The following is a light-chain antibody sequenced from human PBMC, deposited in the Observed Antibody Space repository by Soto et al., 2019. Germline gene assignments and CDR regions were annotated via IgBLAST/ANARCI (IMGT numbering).Light chain of an antibody. V-gene: IGKV3-20*01. CDR1: QYVNNDY. Sequence: DIVLTQSPGTLSLSPGERATLSCRASQYVNNDYLAWYQQRPGQAPRLLIYGASRRATGIPDRFSGSGSGTDFSLTISGPVAEDFGVFYCQQYGNSPMYTFGQGTKLQIK. J-gene: IGKJ2*01. CDR2: GAS. CDR3: QQYGNSPMYT.